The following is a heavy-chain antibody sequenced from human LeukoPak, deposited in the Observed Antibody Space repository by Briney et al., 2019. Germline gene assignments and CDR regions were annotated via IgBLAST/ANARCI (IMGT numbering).Heavy chain of an antibody. CDR3: ARVSVSDLNAFDI. CDR1: GFTFSDYY. CDR2: ISSSGSTI. V-gene: IGHV3-11*01. D-gene: IGHD3-16*02. J-gene: IGHJ3*02. Sequence: GGSLRLSCAASGFTFSDYYMSWIRQAPGKGLEWVSYISSSGSTIYCADSVKGRFTISRDNAKNSLYLQMNSLRAEDTAVYYCARVSVSDLNAFDIWGQGTMVTVSS.